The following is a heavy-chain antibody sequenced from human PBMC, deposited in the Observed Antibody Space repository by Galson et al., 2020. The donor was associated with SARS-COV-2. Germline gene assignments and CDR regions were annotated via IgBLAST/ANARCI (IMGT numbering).Heavy chain of an antibody. CDR3: TRDSKYSSGYYGSGFEF. D-gene: IGHD3-22*01. J-gene: IGHJ4*02. CDR2: IRSKTYGGTP. V-gene: IGHV3-49*03. CDR1: GFNFDEYA. Sequence: GGSLRLSCTASGFNFDEYAMSWFRQAPGKGLEWVGFIRSKTYGGTPEYAASVKGRFIISRDDSKSIAYLQMNGLKTEDTAVYFCTRDSKYSSGYYGSGFEFWGRGTQITVSS.